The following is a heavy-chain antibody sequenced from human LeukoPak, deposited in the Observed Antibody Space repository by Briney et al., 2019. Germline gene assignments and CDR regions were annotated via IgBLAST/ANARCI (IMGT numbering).Heavy chain of an antibody. Sequence: GGSLRLSCAASGFSFSNYWMHWVRQAPGKGLVWVSRINSDGSSRRSYADSVKGRFTISRDNGRNTVYLQMNSLRAEDTAVYYCARGADYDILTGYSKHCGVGVWGQGTTVTVSS. D-gene: IGHD3-9*01. V-gene: IGHV3-74*01. CDR2: INSDGSSRR. CDR1: GFSFSNYW. CDR3: ARGADYDILTGYSKHCGVGV. J-gene: IGHJ6*02.